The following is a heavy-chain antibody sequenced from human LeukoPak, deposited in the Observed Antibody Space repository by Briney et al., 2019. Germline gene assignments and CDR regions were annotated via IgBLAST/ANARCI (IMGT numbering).Heavy chain of an antibody. J-gene: IGHJ3*02. Sequence: GESLKISCKGSGYSFTSYWIGWVRQMPGKGLEWMGIIYPGDSDTRYSPSFQGQVTISADKSISTAYLQWSSLKASDTAMYYCARALGDILTGYYVDIWGQGTMVTVSS. D-gene: IGHD3-9*01. CDR1: GYSFTSYW. CDR3: ARALGDILTGYYVDI. CDR2: IYPGDSDT. V-gene: IGHV5-51*01.